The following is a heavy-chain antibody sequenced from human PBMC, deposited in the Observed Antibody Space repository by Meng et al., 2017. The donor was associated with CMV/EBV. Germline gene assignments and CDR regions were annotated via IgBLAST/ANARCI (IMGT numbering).Heavy chain of an antibody. CDR1: GFTFSSYS. J-gene: IGHJ6*02. CDR3: ARVKCSSTSCYIRDYYYGMDV. D-gene: IGHD2-2*02. CDR2: ISSSSSTI. Sequence: GGSLRLSCAASGFTFSSYSMNWVRQAPGKGLEWVSYISSSSSTIYYADSVKGRFTISRDNAKNSLYLQMNSLRAEDTAVYYCARVKCSSTSCYIRDYYYGMDVWSQGTTVTVSS. V-gene: IGHV3-48*04.